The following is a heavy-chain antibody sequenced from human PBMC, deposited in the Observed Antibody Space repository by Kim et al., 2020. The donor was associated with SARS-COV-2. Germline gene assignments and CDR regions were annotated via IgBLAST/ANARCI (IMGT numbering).Heavy chain of an antibody. CDR3: ARDSYYYGSGGMDV. Sequence: GGSLRLSCAASGFTFSDYYMSWIRQAPGKGLEWVSYISSSGSTINYADTVKGRFTISRDNAKNSLYLQMNSLRAEDTAVYYCARDSYYYGSGGMDVWGQGTTVTVSS. CDR1: GFTFSDYY. D-gene: IGHD3-10*01. V-gene: IGHV3-11*01. CDR2: ISSSGSTI. J-gene: IGHJ6*02.